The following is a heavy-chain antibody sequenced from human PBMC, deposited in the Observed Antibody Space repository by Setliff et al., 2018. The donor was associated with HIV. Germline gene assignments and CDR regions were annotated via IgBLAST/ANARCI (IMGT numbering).Heavy chain of an antibody. D-gene: IGHD3-22*01. Sequence: GGSLRLSCAASGFTFTTYWMSWVRQSPGKGLEWVANINQNGREKYYVDSVKGRFIISRDNVKNSLYLQMNSLRGEDTAVYYCAGSRGYFVKADWGQGTLVTVSS. CDR2: INQNGREK. J-gene: IGHJ4*02. CDR3: AGSRGYFVKAD. V-gene: IGHV3-7*01. CDR1: GFTFTTYW.